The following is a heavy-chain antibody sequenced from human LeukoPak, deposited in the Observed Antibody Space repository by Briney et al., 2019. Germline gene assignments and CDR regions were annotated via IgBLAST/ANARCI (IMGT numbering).Heavy chain of an antibody. CDR3: TGNYYGSGSYADFDY. J-gene: IGHJ4*02. V-gene: IGHV3-73*01. Sequence: GGSLRLSCAASGFTFSGSALHWVRQASGKGLEWVGRIRSTANGYATAYAASVKGRFTISRDDSKNTAYLQMDSLKTEDKAVYYCTGNYYGSGSYADFDYWGQGNLVPVSS. CDR1: GFTFSGSA. D-gene: IGHD3-10*01. CDR2: IRSTANGYAT.